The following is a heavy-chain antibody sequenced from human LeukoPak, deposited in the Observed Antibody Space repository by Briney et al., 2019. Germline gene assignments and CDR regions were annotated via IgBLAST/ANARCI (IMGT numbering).Heavy chain of an antibody. CDR2: ISVDGSNE. CDR3: AKDVPPNS. CDR1: GFTFSNYA. V-gene: IGHV3-30*18. Sequence: GRSLRLSCAASGFTFSNYAMHWVRQAPGKGLEWVTVISVDGSNEYYADSVKCRFTISRDNSNNTLSLQMNSLRAEDTAVYYCAKDVPPNSWGQGTLVTVSS. D-gene: IGHD2-2*01. J-gene: IGHJ4*02.